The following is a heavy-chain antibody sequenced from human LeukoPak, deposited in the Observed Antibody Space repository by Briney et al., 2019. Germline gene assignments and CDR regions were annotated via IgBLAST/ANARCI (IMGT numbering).Heavy chain of an antibody. J-gene: IGHJ6*02. V-gene: IGHV3-30*18. CDR3: ANGPGSSSFYCYYGMDV. D-gene: IGHD6-6*01. CDR1: GFTFSSYG. CDR2: ISYDGSNK. Sequence: GGSLRLSCAASGFTFSSYGMHWVRQAPGKGLEWVAVISYDGSNKYYADSVKGRFTISRDNSKNTLYLQMNSLRAEDTAVYYCANGPGSSSFYCYYGMDVWGQGTTVTVSS.